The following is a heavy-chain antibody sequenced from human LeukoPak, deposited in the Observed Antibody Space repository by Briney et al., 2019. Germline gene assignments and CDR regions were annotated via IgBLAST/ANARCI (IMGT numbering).Heavy chain of an antibody. J-gene: IGHJ4*02. V-gene: IGHV1-18*01. CDR1: GYTFTNYG. CDR3: ARTLGYCGNTHCYEVFDY. D-gene: IGHD2-2*01. Sequence: ASVKVSCKASGYTFTNYGFTWVRQAPGQGLEWMGWVSAYNAHTNYAQKLQGRVTVTTDTSTTTAYMELRSLRSDDTAVYYCARTLGYCGNTHCYEVFDYWGQGTLVTVSS. CDR2: VSAYNAHT.